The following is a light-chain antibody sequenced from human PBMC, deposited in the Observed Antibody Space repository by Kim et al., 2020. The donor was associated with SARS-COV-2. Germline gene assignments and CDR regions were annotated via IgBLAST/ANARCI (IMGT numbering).Light chain of an antibody. V-gene: IGKV3-11*01. J-gene: IGKJ2*01. CDR3: QQRRNWYT. CDR1: QSIDSY. CDR2: DAS. Sequence: LSLSPGESATLSCRASQSIDSYLAWYQHKPGQAPRLLIYDASKRAPGIPARFSGSGSGTDFTLTISSLEPEDFAVYYCQQRRNWYTFGQGTKLEI.